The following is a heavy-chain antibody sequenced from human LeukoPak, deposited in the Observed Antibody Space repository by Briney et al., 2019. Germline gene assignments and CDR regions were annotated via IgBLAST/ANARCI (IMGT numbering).Heavy chain of an antibody. CDR2: VYHGGTT. CDR3: ARDPNIGYYDSFYYFDY. D-gene: IGHD3-3*01. J-gene: IGHJ4*02. V-gene: IGHV4-38-2*02. Sequence: PSETLSLTCAVSGYSISSGYYWGWIRQPPGKGLEWIGSVYHGGTTHYNPSLNSRVTISVDTSKNQFTLKLGSVTAADTAVYYCARDPNIGYYDSFYYFDYWGQGSLVTVSS. CDR1: GYSISSGYY.